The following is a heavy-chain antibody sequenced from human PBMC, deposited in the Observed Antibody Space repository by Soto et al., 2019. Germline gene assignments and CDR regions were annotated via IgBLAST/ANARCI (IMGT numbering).Heavy chain of an antibody. CDR3: AREVVSSGYRLYYFDY. CDR1: GGTFSSYA. Sequence: SVKVSCKASGGTFSSYAISWVRQAPGQGLEWMGGIIPIFGTANYAQKFQGRVTITADESASTAYMELSSLRSEDTAVYYCAREVVSSGYRLYYFDYWGQGTPVTVSS. CDR2: IIPIFGTA. D-gene: IGHD3-22*01. V-gene: IGHV1-69*13. J-gene: IGHJ4*02.